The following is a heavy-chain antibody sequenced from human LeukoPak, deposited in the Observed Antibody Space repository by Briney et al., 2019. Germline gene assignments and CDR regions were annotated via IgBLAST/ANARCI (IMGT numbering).Heavy chain of an antibody. D-gene: IGHD6-13*01. CDR2: IGTAGDT. Sequence: PGGSLRLSCAASGFTFSSYWMSWVRQAAGEGLEWVSAIGTAGDTYYPGSVKGRFTISRENAKNSLYLQMNSLRAGDTAVYYCARGGRGSSWFDNWGQGTLVTVSS. J-gene: IGHJ4*02. CDR3: ARGGRGSSWFDN. V-gene: IGHV3-13*01. CDR1: GFTFSSYW.